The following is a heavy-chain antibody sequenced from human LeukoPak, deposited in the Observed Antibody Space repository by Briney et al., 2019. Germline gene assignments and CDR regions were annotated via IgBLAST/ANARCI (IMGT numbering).Heavy chain of an antibody. CDR1: GYTFTGYY. D-gene: IGHD3-10*01. Sequence: ASVKVSCKASGYTFTGYYMHWVRQAPGQGLEWMGWINPNSGGTNHAQKFQGRVTMTRDASISTAYMELSRLRSDDTAVYYCARDRPLDADDYYGFYYFDYWGQGTLVTVSS. V-gene: IGHV1-2*02. CDR2: INPNSGGT. J-gene: IGHJ4*02. CDR3: ARDRPLDADDYYGFYYFDY.